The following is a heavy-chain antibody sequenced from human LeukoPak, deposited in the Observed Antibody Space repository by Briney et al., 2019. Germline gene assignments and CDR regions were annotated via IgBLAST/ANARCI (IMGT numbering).Heavy chain of an antibody. V-gene: IGHV3-33*01. CDR3: ARRGSGTDY. CDR1: GFTFSSYG. CDR2: IWYDGSNK. D-gene: IGHD3-3*01. J-gene: IGHJ4*02. Sequence: GGSLRLSCAASGFTFSSYGMHWVRQAPGKGLEWVAVIWYDGSNKYYADSVKGRFTISRDNAKNSLYLQMNSLRAEDTAVYYCARRGSGTDYWGQGTLVTVSS.